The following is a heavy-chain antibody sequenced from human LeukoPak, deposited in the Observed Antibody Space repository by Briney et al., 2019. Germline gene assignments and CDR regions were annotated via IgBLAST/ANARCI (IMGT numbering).Heavy chain of an antibody. CDR2: IYDSLST. J-gene: IGHJ4*02. D-gene: IGHD6-13*01. V-gene: IGHV4-59*01. Sequence: ASETLSLTCTVSGGSMGTYYWSWIRQPPGKGLEWIGYIYDSLSTDYNPSLKSRVTISVDMSKNQFSLKLASVTAADTAVYYCARRSWYVDYWGQGTLVTVSS. CDR3: ARRSWYVDY. CDR1: GGSMGTYY.